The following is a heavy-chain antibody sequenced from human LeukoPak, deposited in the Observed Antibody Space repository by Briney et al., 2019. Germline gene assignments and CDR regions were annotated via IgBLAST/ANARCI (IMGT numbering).Heavy chain of an antibody. CDR3: ARAQRGDYMDV. V-gene: IGHV3-64*01. J-gene: IGHJ6*03. Sequence: GGSLRLSCVVSGFTFSRDAMHWVRQAPGKGLEHVSAISSNGGITYYANSVKGRFIISRDNSKNTLYLLMNNLRAEDTAVYYCARAQRGDYMDVWGKGTTVTISS. D-gene: IGHD6-25*01. CDR2: ISSNGGIT. CDR1: GFTFSRDA.